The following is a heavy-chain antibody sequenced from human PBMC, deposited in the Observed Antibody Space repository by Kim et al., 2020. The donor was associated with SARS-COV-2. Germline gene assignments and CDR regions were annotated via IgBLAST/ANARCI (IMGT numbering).Heavy chain of an antibody. CDR1: GGSISSYY. D-gene: IGHD3-22*01. CDR2: IYYSGST. V-gene: IGHV4-59*01. Sequence: SETLSLTCTVSGGSISSYYWSWIRQPPGKGLEWIGYIYYSGSTNYNPSLKSRVTISVDTSKNQFSLKLSSVTAADTAVYYCARVGYYDSSGYYYPQRAYYFDYWGQGTLVTVSS. J-gene: IGHJ4*02. CDR3: ARVGYYDSSGYYYPQRAYYFDY.